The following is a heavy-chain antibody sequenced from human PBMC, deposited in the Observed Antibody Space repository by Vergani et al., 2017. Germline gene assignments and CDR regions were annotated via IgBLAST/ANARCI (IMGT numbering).Heavy chain of an antibody. CDR3: AKDLGTSSGGGWFDP. CDR2: IDRNYGVK. J-gene: IGHJ5*02. CDR1: GFTFQAFA. D-gene: IGHD6-6*01. V-gene: IGHV3-9*01. Sequence: VEAGGGLVQPGGSLRLSCTASGFTFQAFAFHWVRQVSGRGLEWVSGIDRNYGVKNGNSFEGRFSISRDNAKKAVFLQMNNLRAEDTALYYCAKDLGTSSGGGWFDPWGQGTLVTVSS.